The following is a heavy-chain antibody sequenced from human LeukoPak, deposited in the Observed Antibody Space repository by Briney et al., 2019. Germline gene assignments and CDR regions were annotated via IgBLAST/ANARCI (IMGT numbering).Heavy chain of an antibody. CDR1: GFTFSNAW. D-gene: IGHD3-10*01. J-gene: IGHJ6*04. V-gene: IGHV3-15*01. CDR2: IKSKTDGGTT. CDR3: TTEGGLYYYGSGSYYIEPPYYYYYGMDV. Sequence: PGGSLTVSCPASGFTFSNAWMSWVGQAPGKGLEGVGRIKSKTDGGTTDYAACVKGRFTISRDDSKNTLYLQMNSLKTEDTAVYYCTTEGGLYYYGSGSYYIEPPYYYYYGMDVWGKGTTVTVSS.